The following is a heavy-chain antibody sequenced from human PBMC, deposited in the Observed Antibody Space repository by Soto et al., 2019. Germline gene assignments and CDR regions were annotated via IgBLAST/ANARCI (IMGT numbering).Heavy chain of an antibody. CDR2: IYYSGST. J-gene: IGHJ4*02. CDR3: ARVVRGVYCSGGSCYSVDY. Sequence: QVQLQESGPGLVKPSETLSLTCTVAGGSISSYYWSWIRQPPGKGLEWIGYIYYSGSTNYNPSLKSRVTISVDTSKNQFSLKLSSVTAADTAVYYCARVVRGVYCSGGSCYSVDYWGQGTLVTVSS. V-gene: IGHV4-59*01. D-gene: IGHD2-15*01. CDR1: GGSISSYY.